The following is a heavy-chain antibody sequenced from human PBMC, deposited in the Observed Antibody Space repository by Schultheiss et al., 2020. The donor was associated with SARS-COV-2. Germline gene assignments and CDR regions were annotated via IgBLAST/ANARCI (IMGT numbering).Heavy chain of an antibody. CDR1: GFTFRNYW. Sequence: GGSLRLSCAASGFTFRNYWMDWVRQAPGKGLEWVANIKQDGTVKHYVDSVRGRFTISRDNAKNTLYLQMNSLRAEDTAVYYCARGDSGYDYSRFDPWGQGTLVTVSS. J-gene: IGHJ5*02. V-gene: IGHV3-7*01. CDR2: IKQDGTVK. CDR3: ARGDSGYDYSRFDP. D-gene: IGHD5-12*01.